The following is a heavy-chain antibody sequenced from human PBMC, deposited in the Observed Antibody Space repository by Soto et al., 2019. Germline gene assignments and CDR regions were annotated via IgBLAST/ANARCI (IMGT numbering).Heavy chain of an antibody. D-gene: IGHD4-17*01. J-gene: IGHJ4*02. CDR3: ARGGDYGDYYFDY. Sequence: GGSLRLSCAASGFTFSSYDMHWVRQAPGKGLEWVSAIGTAGDTYYPGSVKGRFTISRENAKNSLYLQMNSLRAGDTAVYYCARGGDYGDYYFDYWGQGTLVTVSS. CDR2: IGTAGDT. V-gene: IGHV3-13*01. CDR1: GFTFSSYD.